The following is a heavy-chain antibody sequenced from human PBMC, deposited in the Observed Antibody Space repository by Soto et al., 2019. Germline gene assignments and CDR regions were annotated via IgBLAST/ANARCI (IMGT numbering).Heavy chain of an antibody. Sequence: LSLTCTVSGGSISSGDYYWSWIRQPPGKGLEWIGYIYYSGSTYYNPSLKSRVTISVDTSKNQFSLKLSSVTAADTAVYYCARVWGGSNYIGWFDPWGQGTLVTVSS. CDR1: GGSISSGDYY. CDR3: ARVWGGSNYIGWFDP. CDR2: IYYSGST. V-gene: IGHV4-30-4*01. J-gene: IGHJ5*02. D-gene: IGHD4-4*01.